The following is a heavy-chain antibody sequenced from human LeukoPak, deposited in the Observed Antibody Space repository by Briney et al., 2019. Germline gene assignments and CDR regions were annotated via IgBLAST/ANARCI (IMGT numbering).Heavy chain of an antibody. D-gene: IGHD5-12*01. CDR3: ARWGGGYSGYDGDY. J-gene: IGHJ4*02. Sequence: ASVKVSCKASGYSFTSYDINWVRQATGQGLEWMGWMNPNSYNTGYAQKFQGRVTITRNTSISTAYMELSSLKASDTAMYYCARWGGGYSGYDGDYWGQGTLVTVSS. V-gene: IGHV1-8*03. CDR2: MNPNSYNT. CDR1: GYSFTSYD.